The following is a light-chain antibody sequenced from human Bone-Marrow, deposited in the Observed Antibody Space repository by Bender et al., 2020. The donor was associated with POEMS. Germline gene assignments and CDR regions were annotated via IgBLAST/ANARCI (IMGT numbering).Light chain of an antibody. CDR2: EDK. CDR3: QSYDSRQTGFVL. J-gene: IGLJ2*01. Sequence: QSALTQPASVSGSPGQTITISCSGSSSDVGKYDLVSWYQHHPGRAPRLIIYEDKKRPSGVPDRFSGSRSGTSGSLAISGLRSEDEADYYCQSYDSRQTGFVLFGGGTKLTVL. CDR1: SSDVGKYDL. V-gene: IGLV2-14*02.